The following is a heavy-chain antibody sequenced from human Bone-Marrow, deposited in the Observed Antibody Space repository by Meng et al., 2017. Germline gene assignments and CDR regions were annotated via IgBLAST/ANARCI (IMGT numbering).Heavy chain of an antibody. CDR2: INHSGST. V-gene: IGHV4-4*03. D-gene: IGHD3-22*01. Sequence: PLRGRAPALVKPPCTLSPTAVVSVASVSFGYWWTWVRQPPGKGLEWIGEINHSGSTNYNPSLKSRVTISVDTSKNQFSLKLSSVTAADTAVYYCARLAYDSSGYWFDYWGQGTLVTVFS. CDR3: ARLAYDSSGYWFDY. J-gene: IGHJ4*02. CDR1: VASVSFGYW.